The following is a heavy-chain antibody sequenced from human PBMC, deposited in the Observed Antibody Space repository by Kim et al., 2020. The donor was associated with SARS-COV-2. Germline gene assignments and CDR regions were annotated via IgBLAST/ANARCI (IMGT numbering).Heavy chain of an antibody. V-gene: IGHV3-30*18. J-gene: IGHJ3*02. CDR1: GFTFSSYG. D-gene: IGHD6-19*01. CDR2: ISYDGSNK. CDR3: AKEGLSPDYSSGWSDAFDI. Sequence: GGSLRLSCAASGFTFSSYGMHWVRQAPGKGLEWVAVISYDGSNKYYADSVKGRFTISRDNSKNTLYLQMNSLRAEDTAVYYCAKEGLSPDYSSGWSDAFDIWGQGTIVTVSS.